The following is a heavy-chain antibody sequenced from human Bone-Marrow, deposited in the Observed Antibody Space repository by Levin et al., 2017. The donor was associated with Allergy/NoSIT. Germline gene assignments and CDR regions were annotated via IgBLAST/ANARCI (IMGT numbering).Heavy chain of an antibody. CDR2: IYWDDDK. CDR3: VSRPKILHDYGDYFHY. CDR1: GFSFSTSGVG. Sequence: SGPTLVKPTQTLTLTCTFSGFSFSTSGVGVGWIRQPPGKALEWLALIYWDDDKRYNPSLKSRLTITKDTSNHQVVLTMTNMDPVDTGTYYCVSRPKILHDYGDYFHYWGQGTLVTVSS. V-gene: IGHV2-5*04. D-gene: IGHD4-17*01. J-gene: IGHJ4*02.